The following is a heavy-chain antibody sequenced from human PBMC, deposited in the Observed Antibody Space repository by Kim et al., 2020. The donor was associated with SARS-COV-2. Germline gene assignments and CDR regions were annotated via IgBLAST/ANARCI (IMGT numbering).Heavy chain of an antibody. Sequence: ASVKVSCKASGYTFINYYIHWVRQAPGQGFEWMGIINAGGGGTSYSQKFHNRVTMTRDTSTSTVYMELNSLGSEDTAMYYCTRDSFNSGSFDYWGQGTLVTVSS. CDR1: GYTFINYY. V-gene: IGHV1-46*01. J-gene: IGHJ4*02. CDR2: INAGGGGT. D-gene: IGHD5-12*01. CDR3: TRDSFNSGSFDY.